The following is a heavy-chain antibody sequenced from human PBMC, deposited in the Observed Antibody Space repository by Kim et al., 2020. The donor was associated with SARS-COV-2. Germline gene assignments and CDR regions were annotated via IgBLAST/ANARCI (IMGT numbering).Heavy chain of an antibody. J-gene: IGHJ6*02. CDR1: GGSISSYY. CDR2: IYYSGST. Sequence: SETLSLTCTVSGGSISSYYWSWIRQPPGKGLEWIGYIYYSGSTNYNPSLKSRVTISVDTSKNQFSLKLSSVTAADTAVYYCARDRGTPYYDFWSGYPLGYYYYYGMDVWGQGTTVTVSS. V-gene: IGHV4-59*01. D-gene: IGHD3-3*01. CDR3: ARDRGTPYYDFWSGYPLGYYYYYGMDV.